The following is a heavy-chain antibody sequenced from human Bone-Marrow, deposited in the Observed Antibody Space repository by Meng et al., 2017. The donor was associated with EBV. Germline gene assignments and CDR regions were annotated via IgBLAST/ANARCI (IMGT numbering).Heavy chain of an antibody. V-gene: IGHV4-34*01. D-gene: IGHD1-26*01. CDR3: ARGPRYSGRSRSPSRLDH. CDR1: GGSFSGYY. CDR2: INHSGSI. J-gene: IGHJ4*02. Sequence: QMQLQQGGAGMLTPSATQYPTCEVLGGSFSGYYWSWIRQPPGKGLEWIGEINHSGSINYNPSLKSRVTISVDTSKTQFSLKMRSVTAADTAVYYCARGPRYSGRSRSPSRLDHWGQGILVTVAS.